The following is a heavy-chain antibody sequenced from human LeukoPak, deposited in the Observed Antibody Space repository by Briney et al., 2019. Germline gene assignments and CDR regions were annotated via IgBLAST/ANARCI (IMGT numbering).Heavy chain of an antibody. CDR1: GFTFSNYG. V-gene: IGHV3-30*18. Sequence: GRSLRLSCSASGFTFSNYGMHWVRHAPGKGLEWFALISYDGITNYYADSVKGRFTVSRDNSENTLYLQMNSLRPDDTAVYYCAKKAAPESAIRAGFDYWGQGTLVTVSS. CDR2: ISYDGITN. J-gene: IGHJ4*02. D-gene: IGHD2-21*01. CDR3: AKKAAPESAIRAGFDY.